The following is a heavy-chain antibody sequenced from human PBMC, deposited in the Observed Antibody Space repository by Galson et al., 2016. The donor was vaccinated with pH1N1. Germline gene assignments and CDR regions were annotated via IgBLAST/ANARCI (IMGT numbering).Heavy chain of an antibody. Sequence: SVKVSCKASGYTFTSYYFHWVRQAPGQGLEWIGVIDPSNGGTTYAQKFQARVTMTRDTSTSTVYMDLSSLKAEDTAVYYCTRDLGRLRDYWGQGTLVTVSS. CDR3: TRDLGRLRDY. CDR2: IDPSNGGT. D-gene: IGHD1-26*01. J-gene: IGHJ4*02. V-gene: IGHV1-46*01. CDR1: GYTFTSYY.